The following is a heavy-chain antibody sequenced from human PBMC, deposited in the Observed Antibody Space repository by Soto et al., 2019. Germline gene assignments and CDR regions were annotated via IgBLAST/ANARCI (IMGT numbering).Heavy chain of an antibody. CDR1: GYTFTSYY. CDR2: INPSGGST. V-gene: IGHV1-46*01. D-gene: IGHD3-10*01. Sequence: QVQLVQSGAEVKKPGASVKVSCKASGYTFTSYYMHWVRQAPGQGLEWMGIINPSGGSTSYAQKFQGRVTMTRDTSTSTVYMELSSLRSEDTAVYYCARDPMSGSGSYYRQEYAFDIWGQGTMVTVSS. CDR3: ARDPMSGSGSYYRQEYAFDI. J-gene: IGHJ3*02.